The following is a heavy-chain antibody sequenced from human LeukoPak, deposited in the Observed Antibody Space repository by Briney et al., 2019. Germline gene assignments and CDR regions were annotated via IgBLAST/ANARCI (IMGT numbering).Heavy chain of an antibody. Sequence: PGGSLRLSCATSGFTLSSFKMTWVRQAPGKGLEWVASISPSSSYISYADSLKGRVTVSRDNAKHSVFLQMSSLRAEDTAVYYCARDLTGGEYFDYWGQGTLLSVSS. CDR1: GFTLSSFK. V-gene: IGHV3-21*01. CDR3: ARDLTGGEYFDY. CDR2: ISPSSSYI. D-gene: IGHD3-16*01. J-gene: IGHJ4*02.